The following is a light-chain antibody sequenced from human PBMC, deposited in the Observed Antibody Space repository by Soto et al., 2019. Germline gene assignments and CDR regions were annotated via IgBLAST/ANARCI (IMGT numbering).Light chain of an antibody. J-gene: IGLJ1*01. CDR1: SVDVGRYHL. Sequence: QSVLSPPSSAPRFPGDSGTISRTVNSVDVGRYHLVSWYQQHPGKAPKLLIHEVYKRPSGVPDRFSGSKSGNTASLTVSGLQGEDEADYYCSSFVGSNILFGTGTKVTVL. V-gene: IGLV2-8*01. CDR2: EVY. CDR3: SSFVGSNIL.